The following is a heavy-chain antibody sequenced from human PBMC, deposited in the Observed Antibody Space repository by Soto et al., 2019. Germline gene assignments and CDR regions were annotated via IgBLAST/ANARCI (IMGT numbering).Heavy chain of an antibody. J-gene: IGHJ4*02. CDR1: GFTFGDYA. CDR2: ISWNSGSI. CDR3: AQDRYSSGWYYFDY. D-gene: IGHD6-19*01. V-gene: IGHV3-9*01. Sequence: GGSLRLSCTASGFTFGDYAMSWFRQAPGKGLEWVSGISWNSGSIGYADSVKGRFTISRDNAKNSLYLQMNSLRAEDTALYYCAQDRYSSGWYYFDYWGQGTLVTVSS.